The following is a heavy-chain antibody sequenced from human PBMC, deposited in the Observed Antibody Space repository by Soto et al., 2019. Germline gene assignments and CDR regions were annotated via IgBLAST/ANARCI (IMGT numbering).Heavy chain of an antibody. D-gene: IGHD2-2*01. V-gene: IGHV1-18*01. Sequence: AASVKVSCKASGYTFTSYGISWVRQAPGQGLEWMGWISAYNGNTNYAQKLQGRVTMTTDTSTSTAYMELRSLRSDDTAVYYCARDDVYCSSTSCYYFDYWGQGTLVTVSS. J-gene: IGHJ4*02. CDR2: ISAYNGNT. CDR1: GYTFTSYG. CDR3: ARDDVYCSSTSCYYFDY.